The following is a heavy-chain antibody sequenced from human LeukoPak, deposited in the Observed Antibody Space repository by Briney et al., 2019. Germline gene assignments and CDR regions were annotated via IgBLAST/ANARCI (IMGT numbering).Heavy chain of an antibody. CDR2: INHSGST. D-gene: IGHD5-18*01. J-gene: IGHJ4*02. Sequence: SETLSLTCAVYGGSFSGYYWSWIRQPPGKGLEWIGEINHSGSTNYNPSLKSRVTISVDTSKSQFSLKLSSVTAADTAVYYCARVASDYSYGYFRDYWGQGTLVTVSS. V-gene: IGHV4-34*01. CDR3: ARVASDYSYGYFRDY. CDR1: GGSFSGYY.